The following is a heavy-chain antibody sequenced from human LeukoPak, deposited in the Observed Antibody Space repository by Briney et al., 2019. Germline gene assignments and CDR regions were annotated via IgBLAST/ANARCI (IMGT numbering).Heavy chain of an antibody. J-gene: IGHJ4*02. Sequence: SETLSLTCIVSVDSISDYYWSWIRQPPGKGLEWIGYINYRVNTNYNPYLKSRVTVSVHTSKNQFSLKVTSVAAAETAVYYCARALHRGGYGFDFWGQGTLVTVSS. CDR1: VDSISDYY. D-gene: IGHD6-19*01. V-gene: IGHV4-59*01. CDR2: INYRVNT. CDR3: ARALHRGGYGFDF.